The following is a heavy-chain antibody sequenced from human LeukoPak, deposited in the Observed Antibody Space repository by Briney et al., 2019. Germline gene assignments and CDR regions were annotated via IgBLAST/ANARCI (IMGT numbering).Heavy chain of an antibody. CDR3: ARAAIGGTQYYFDY. D-gene: IGHD3-16*01. CDR2: INSDGINT. V-gene: IGHV3-74*01. Sequence: GGSLRLSCAASGFTFSNYWMHWVRQAPGKGLVWVSRINSDGINTSYADSVKGRFTISRDNAKNTLNLQMNSLRAEDTAVYYCARAAIGGTQYYFDYWGQGTLVTVSS. J-gene: IGHJ4*02. CDR1: GFTFSNYW.